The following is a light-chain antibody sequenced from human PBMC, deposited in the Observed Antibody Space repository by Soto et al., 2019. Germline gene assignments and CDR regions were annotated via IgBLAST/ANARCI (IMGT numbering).Light chain of an antibody. CDR1: QSVSSSY. J-gene: IGKJ2*01. V-gene: IGKV3-20*01. Sequence: EIVLTQSPGTLPLSPGERATLSCRASQSVSSSYLAWYQQKPGQAPRLLIYGTSNRATGIPDRFSGSGSGTDFTLTISRLEPEDFAVYYCQQFSTSPNTYTFGQGTNLEIK. CDR3: QQFSTSPNTYT. CDR2: GTS.